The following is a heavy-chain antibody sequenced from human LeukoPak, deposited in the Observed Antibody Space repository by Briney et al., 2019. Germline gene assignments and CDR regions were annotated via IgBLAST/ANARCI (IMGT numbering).Heavy chain of an antibody. CDR3: ARTRRSTSYYYYYYMDV. D-gene: IGHD2-2*01. CDR1: GGSISSSSYY. V-gene: IGHV4-39*01. CDR2: IYYSGST. J-gene: IGHJ6*03. Sequence: SETLSLTCTVSGGSISSSSYYRGWIRQPPGKGLEWIGSIYYSGSTYYNPSLKSLVTISVDTSKNQFSLKLSSVTAADTAVYYCARTRRSTSYYYYYYMDVWGKGTTVTVSS.